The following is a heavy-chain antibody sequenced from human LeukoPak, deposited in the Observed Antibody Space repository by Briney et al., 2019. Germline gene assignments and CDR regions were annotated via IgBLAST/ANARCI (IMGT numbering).Heavy chain of an antibody. Sequence: SVKVSCKASGGTFSSYAISWVRQAPGQGLEWMGGIIPIFGTANYAQKFQGRVTITADESTSTAYMELSSLRSEDTAVYYCAAPYCSGGSCQGYYYYYMDVWGKGTTVTVSS. CDR3: AAPYCSGGSCQGYYYYYMDV. CDR1: GGTFSSYA. D-gene: IGHD2-15*01. J-gene: IGHJ6*03. CDR2: IIPIFGTA. V-gene: IGHV1-69*13.